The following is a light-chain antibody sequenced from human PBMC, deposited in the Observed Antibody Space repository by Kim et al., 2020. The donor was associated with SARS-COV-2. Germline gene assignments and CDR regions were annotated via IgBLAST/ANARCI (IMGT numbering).Light chain of an antibody. CDR1: QGVSSRY. J-gene: IGKJ1*01. CDR2: GAS. V-gene: IGKV3-20*01. Sequence: EIVLTQSPGTLSLSPGERATLSCRASQGVSSRYLAWYQQKPGQAPRLLIYGASSRATGIPDRFSGSGSGTDFTLTISRLEPEDFAVYYCQQYGSSRTFGQGTKVDIK. CDR3: QQYGSSRT.